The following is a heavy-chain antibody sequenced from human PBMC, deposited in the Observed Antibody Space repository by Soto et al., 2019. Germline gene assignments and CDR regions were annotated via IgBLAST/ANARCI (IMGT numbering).Heavy chain of an antibody. CDR2: IYPGDSDT. CDR3: XRHISSYGLYYYYGMDV. Sequence: PGESLKISCKGSGYSFTIYWIGWVRQMPGKGLEWMGIIYPGDSDTRYSPSFQGQVTISADKSISTAYLQWSSLKASDTAMYYCXRHISSYGLYYYYGMDVWGQGTTVTVSS. J-gene: IGHJ6*02. CDR1: GYSFTIYW. V-gene: IGHV5-51*01. D-gene: IGHD5-18*01.